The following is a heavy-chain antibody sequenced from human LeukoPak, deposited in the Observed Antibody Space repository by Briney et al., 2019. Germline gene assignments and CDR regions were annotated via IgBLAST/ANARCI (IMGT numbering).Heavy chain of an antibody. CDR2: INHSGST. CDR1: GGSFSGYY. D-gene: IGHD3-10*01. V-gene: IGHV4-34*01. Sequence: PSETLSLTCAVYGGSFSGYYWSWIRQPPGKGLEWIGEINHSGSTNYNPSLKSRVTISVDTSKNQFSLKLSSVTAADTAVYYCARGKYYGSGSSKRYYYYGTDVWGQGTTVTVSS. CDR3: ARGKYYGSGSSKRYYYYGTDV. J-gene: IGHJ6*02.